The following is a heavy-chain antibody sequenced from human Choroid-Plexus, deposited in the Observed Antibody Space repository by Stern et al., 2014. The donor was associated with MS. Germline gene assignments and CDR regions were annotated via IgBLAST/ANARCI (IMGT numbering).Heavy chain of an antibody. CDR3: AKDRHYLTYFFDH. J-gene: IGHJ5*02. Sequence: QVQLVESGGGVVQPGRPLRLSCVASGFTFGSCAMHWVRQAPGKGLEWVAGVSYDGSNKYYADPVKGRFTISRDNSQNTLYMQMSSLRPEDTAVYYCAKDRHYLTYFFDHWGQGSLVTVSS. CDR2: VSYDGSNK. CDR1: GFTFGSCA. V-gene: IGHV3-30*18. D-gene: IGHD2/OR15-2a*01.